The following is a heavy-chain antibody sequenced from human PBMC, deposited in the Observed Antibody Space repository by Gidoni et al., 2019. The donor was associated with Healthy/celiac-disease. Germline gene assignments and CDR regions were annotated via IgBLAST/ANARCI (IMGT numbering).Heavy chain of an antibody. Sequence: QVQLVQSGAEVKKPGSAVKVSCKASGGTFSSYAISWVRQAHGKGLEWMGGIIPCFGKANYAQKFQGRVTITADESTSTAYIELSSLRSEDTAVYYCARTLGYCSGGSCYSYWGQGTLVTVSS. CDR1: GGTFSSYA. J-gene: IGHJ4*02. CDR3: ARTLGYCSGGSCYSY. V-gene: IGHV1-69*01. CDR2: IIPCFGKA. D-gene: IGHD2-15*01.